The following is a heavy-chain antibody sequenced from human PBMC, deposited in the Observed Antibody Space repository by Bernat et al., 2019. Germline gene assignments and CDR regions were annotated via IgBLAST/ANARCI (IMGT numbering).Heavy chain of an antibody. Sequence: QVQLVESGGGVVQPGKTLRLSCAASGIIFSDYGMHWVRQAPGKGLEWEAVIWYDGSKKYYADSVKGRFTISRDNSQNTLYLQMNSLRAEDTAVYYCARCDAPPSIEMVRGVIDYWGQGTLVTVSS. CDR2: IWYDGSKK. J-gene: IGHJ4*02. D-gene: IGHD3-10*01. V-gene: IGHV3-33*01. CDR3: ARCDAPPSIEMVRGVIDY. CDR1: GIIFSDYG.